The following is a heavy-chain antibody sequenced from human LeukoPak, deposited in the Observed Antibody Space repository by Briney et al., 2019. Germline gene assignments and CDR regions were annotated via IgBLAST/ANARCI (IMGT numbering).Heavy chain of an antibody. Sequence: PGGSLRLSCAASGFTFDDYAIHWVRQAPGKGLEWVSGISWNSGSIGYADSVKGRFTISRDNAKNTLYLQMNSLRAEDTAVYFCARDPGYCSDSRCYTRMDVWGQGTTVTVPS. CDR2: ISWNSGSI. J-gene: IGHJ6*02. V-gene: IGHV3-9*01. CDR3: ARDPGYCSDSRCYTRMDV. D-gene: IGHD2-15*01. CDR1: GFTFDDYA.